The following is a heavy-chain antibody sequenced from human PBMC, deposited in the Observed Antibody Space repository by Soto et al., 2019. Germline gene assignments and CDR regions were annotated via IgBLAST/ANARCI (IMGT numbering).Heavy chain of an antibody. V-gene: IGHV4-59*01. CDR1: GGSISGYY. CDR3: ARDLWGYCGTDCYPLDV. D-gene: IGHD2-21*02. J-gene: IGHJ6*02. Sequence: SETLSLTCTVSGGSISGYYWSWIRQPPGKGLEWIGYMYNTGSTVYNPSFKSRVTISVDTSKNQFSLKLNSVTAADTAVYYCARDLWGYCGTDCYPLDVWGQGTSVTVSS. CDR2: MYNTGST.